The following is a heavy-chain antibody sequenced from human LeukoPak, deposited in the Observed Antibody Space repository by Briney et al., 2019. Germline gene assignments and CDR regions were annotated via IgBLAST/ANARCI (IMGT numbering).Heavy chain of an antibody. V-gene: IGHV3-49*03. Sequence: GGSLRLSCTTSGFTFSDYALSWFRQAPGKGLQWVGFIRTKSYGVTTEYAPSVKGGFTISRDDSKSIAYLQMNSLKTEDTAVYYCTYDILSGYPLGGYWGQGTLVTVSS. D-gene: IGHD3-9*01. J-gene: IGHJ4*02. CDR1: GFTFSDYA. CDR3: TYDILSGYPLGGY. CDR2: IRTKSYGVTT.